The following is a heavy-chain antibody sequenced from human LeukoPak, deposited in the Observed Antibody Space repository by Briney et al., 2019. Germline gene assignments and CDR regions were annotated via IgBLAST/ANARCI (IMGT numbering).Heavy chain of an antibody. J-gene: IGHJ4*02. V-gene: IGHV3-66*01. CDR2: IYSAGST. Sequence: PGGSLRLSCAASGFTVSSNYMSWVRQAPGKGLEWVSVIYSAGSTYYADSVKGRFTISRDNSKNTLYLQMNSLRAEDTAVYYCASLVGATTFDDPEPIWGQGTLVTVSS. CDR1: GFTVSSNY. CDR3: ASLVGATTFDDPEPI. D-gene: IGHD1-26*01.